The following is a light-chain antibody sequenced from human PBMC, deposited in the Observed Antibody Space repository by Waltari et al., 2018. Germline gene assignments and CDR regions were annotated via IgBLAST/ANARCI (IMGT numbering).Light chain of an antibody. CDR1: QIISTW. CDR2: KAS. V-gene: IGKV1-5*03. J-gene: IGKJ4*01. CDR3: QQYNDFSSLT. Sequence: DTQLTQSPSTLSASVGDRVTITCRASQIISTWLAWYQQKPGKAPKLLIYKASSVESGVPSRFSGSGCGTEFTLTISSLQPDDFATYYCQQYNDFSSLTFGGGTKVEIE.